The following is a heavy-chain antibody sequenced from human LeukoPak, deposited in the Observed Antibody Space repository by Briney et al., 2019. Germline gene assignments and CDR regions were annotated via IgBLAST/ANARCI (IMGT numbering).Heavy chain of an antibody. D-gene: IGHD3-3*01. J-gene: IGHJ4*02. CDR3: ARDRDLDEYYDFWSVKDY. CDR2: IWYDGSNK. V-gene: IGHV3-33*01. Sequence: PGGSLRLSCAASGFTFSSYGMHWVRQAPGKGLGWVAVIWYDGSNKYYADSVKGRFTFSRDTSKNTLYLKMNSLRAEDTAVYYCARDRDLDEYYDFWSVKDYWGQGTLVTVSS. CDR1: GFTFSSYG.